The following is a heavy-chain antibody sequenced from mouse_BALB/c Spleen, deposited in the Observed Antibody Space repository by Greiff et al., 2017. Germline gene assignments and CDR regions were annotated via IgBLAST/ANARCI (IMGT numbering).Heavy chain of an antibody. Sequence: VQLQQSGAELVRPGALVKLSCKASGFNIKDYYMHWVKQRPEQGLEWIGWIDPENGNTRYDPKFQGKASITADTSSNTAYLQLSSLTSEDTAVYYCASYYGSSYYFDYWGQGTTLTVSS. J-gene: IGHJ2*01. CDR1: GFNIKDYY. CDR3: ASYYGSSYYFDY. CDR2: IDPENGNT. V-gene: IGHV14-1*02. D-gene: IGHD1-1*01.